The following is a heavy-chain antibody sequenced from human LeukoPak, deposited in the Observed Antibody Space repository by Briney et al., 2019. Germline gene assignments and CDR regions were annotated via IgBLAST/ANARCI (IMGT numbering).Heavy chain of an antibody. CDR1: GVSISSGGYY. V-gene: IGHV4-30-4*08. CDR2: IYYSGST. Sequence: SETLSLTCTVSGVSISSGGYYWSWLRQHQGKGLEWIGYIYYSGSTYYNPSLKSRVTISVDTSNNQFSLKLSSVTAADTAVYYCARRYYYDSSGYLSWGQGTLVTVSS. D-gene: IGHD3-22*01. CDR3: ARRYYYDSSGYLS. J-gene: IGHJ4*02.